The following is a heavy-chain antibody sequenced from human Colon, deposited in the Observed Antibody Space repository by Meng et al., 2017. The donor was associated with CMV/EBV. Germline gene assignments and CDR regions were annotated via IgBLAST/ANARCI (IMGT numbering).Heavy chain of an antibody. J-gene: IGHJ4*02. Sequence: VSGGSNSSSNWWSWVRQPPGKGLEWIGEILHSGNTNYNPSLKSRVTISVDKSRNQFSLKLSPVTAADTAVYYCARDLTVVRGVLDYWSQGTLVTVSS. V-gene: IGHV4-4*02. CDR1: GGSNSSSNW. D-gene: IGHD3-10*01. CDR3: ARDLTVVRGVLDY. CDR2: ILHSGNT.